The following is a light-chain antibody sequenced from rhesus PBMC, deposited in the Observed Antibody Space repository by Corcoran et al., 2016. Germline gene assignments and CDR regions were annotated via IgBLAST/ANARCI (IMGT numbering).Light chain of an antibody. CDR2: KAS. CDR1: QGIRTY. CDR3: LQYNSDPLT. J-gene: IGKJ4*01. V-gene: IGKV1-43*02. Sequence: DIQMTQSPSSLSASVGDRVTITCRASQGIRTYLNWYQQKPGKAPKRLIYKASSLESGVPSRFRGGGSGTAFTLTISSLQPAAFATYYCLQYNSDPLTFGGGTKVELK.